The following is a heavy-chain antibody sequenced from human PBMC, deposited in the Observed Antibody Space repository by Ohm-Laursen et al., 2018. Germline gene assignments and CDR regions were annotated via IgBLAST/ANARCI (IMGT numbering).Heavy chain of an antibody. CDR3: ARVGREALRLSKAYDY. Sequence: SLRLSCAASGFTLSSYWMSWVRQAPGTGLEWVANIKQDGSERYYVDSAKGRFTISRDNAKNSVYLQMNSLRAEDTAVYYCARVGREALRLSKAYDYWGQGTLVTVSS. V-gene: IGHV3-7*01. CDR2: IKQDGSER. J-gene: IGHJ4*02. CDR1: GFTLSSYW. D-gene: IGHD5-12*01.